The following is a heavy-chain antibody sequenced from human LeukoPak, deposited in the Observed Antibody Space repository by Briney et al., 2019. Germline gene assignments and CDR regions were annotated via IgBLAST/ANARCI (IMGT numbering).Heavy chain of an antibody. CDR2: ISSSGSTI. CDR3: ARGLVWFGVSYMDV. V-gene: IGHV3-48*03. D-gene: IGHD3-10*01. Sequence: GGSLRLSCAASGFTFSSYEMNWVRQAPGKGLEWVSYISSSGSTIYYADSVKGRFTISRDNAKNSLYLQMNSLRAEDTAVYYCARGLVWFGVSYMDVWGKGTTVTISS. J-gene: IGHJ6*03. CDR1: GFTFSSYE.